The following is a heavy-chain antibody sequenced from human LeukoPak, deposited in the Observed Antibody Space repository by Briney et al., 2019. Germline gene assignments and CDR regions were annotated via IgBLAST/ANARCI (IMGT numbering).Heavy chain of an antibody. D-gene: IGHD2-2*01. CDR3: ARDVEDIVVVPAAQPINWFDP. V-gene: IGHV1-69*04. CDR2: IIPILGIA. CDR1: GGTFSSYT. Sequence: SVKVSCKASGGTFSSYTISWVRQAPGQGLEWMGRIIPILGIANYAQKFQGRVTITADKSTSTAYMELSSLKSEDTAVYYCARDVEDIVVVPAAQPINWFDPWGQGTLVTVSS. J-gene: IGHJ5*02.